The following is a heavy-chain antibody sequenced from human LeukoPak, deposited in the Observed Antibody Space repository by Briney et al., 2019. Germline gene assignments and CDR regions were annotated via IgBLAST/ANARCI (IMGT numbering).Heavy chain of an antibody. CDR2: IKQDGSEK. J-gene: IGHJ4*02. CDR1: GFTFSSYW. CDR3: ARDDDYYGSGSLDY. V-gene: IGHV3-7*01. Sequence: GGSLRLSCAASGFTFSSYWMSWVRQAPGKGLEWVANIKQDGSEKYYVDSVKGRFTISRDNAKNSLYLQMNSLRAEDTAVYYCARDDDYYGSGSLDYWGQGTLVTVSS. D-gene: IGHD3-10*01.